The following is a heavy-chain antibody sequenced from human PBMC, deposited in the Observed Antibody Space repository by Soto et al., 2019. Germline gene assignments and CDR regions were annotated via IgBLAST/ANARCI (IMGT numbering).Heavy chain of an antibody. Sequence: SETLSLTCTVSGGSISSSSYYWGWIRQPPGKGLEWIGSIYYSGSTYYNPSLKSRVTISVDTSKDQFSLKLSSVTAADTAVYYCARPLSAYCTNGVCYQSNWFDPWGQGTLVTVSS. J-gene: IGHJ5*02. CDR2: IYYSGST. CDR3: ARPLSAYCTNGVCYQSNWFDP. D-gene: IGHD2-8*01. V-gene: IGHV4-39*01. CDR1: GGSISSSSYY.